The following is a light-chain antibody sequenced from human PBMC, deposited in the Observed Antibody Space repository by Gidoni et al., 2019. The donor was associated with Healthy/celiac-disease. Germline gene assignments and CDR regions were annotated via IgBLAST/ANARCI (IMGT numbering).Light chain of an antibody. CDR2: DAS. V-gene: IGKV1-33*01. CDR1: QDISNY. Sequence: DIQMTQSPSPLSASVGDRVTITCQASQDISNYLKWYQQKPGKAPKLLIYDASNLETGVPSRFSGSGSGTDFTFTISSLQPEDIATYYCQQYDNLPPRLTFGGGTKVEIK. J-gene: IGKJ4*01. CDR3: QQYDNLPPRLT.